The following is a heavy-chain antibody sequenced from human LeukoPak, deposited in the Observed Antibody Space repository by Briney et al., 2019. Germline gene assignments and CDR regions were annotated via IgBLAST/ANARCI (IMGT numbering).Heavy chain of an antibody. D-gene: IGHD5-24*01. Sequence: ASVKVSCKASGYTFTSYYMHWVRQAPGQGLEWMGIFNPSGGSTSYAQKFQGRVTMTRDTSTSTVYMELSSLRSEDTAVYYCARVGYERWLQLRSDYFDYWGQGTLVTVSS. J-gene: IGHJ4*02. CDR1: GYTFTSYY. CDR3: ARVGYERWLQLRSDYFDY. V-gene: IGHV1-46*01. CDR2: FNPSGGST.